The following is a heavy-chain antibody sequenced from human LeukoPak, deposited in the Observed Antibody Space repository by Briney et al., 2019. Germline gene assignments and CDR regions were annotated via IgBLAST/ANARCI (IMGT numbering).Heavy chain of an antibody. D-gene: IGHD7-27*01. Sequence: ASVKVSCKASGYTFTDYYMHWVRQAPGQGLEWMGWVNPNSGGTNYAQKFQGRVTMTRDTSISTAYMELSRLTSDDTAVYYCAREDLNWGLGFDYWGQGTLVTVSS. J-gene: IGHJ4*02. CDR2: VNPNSGGT. CDR1: GYTFTDYY. CDR3: AREDLNWGLGFDY. V-gene: IGHV1-2*02.